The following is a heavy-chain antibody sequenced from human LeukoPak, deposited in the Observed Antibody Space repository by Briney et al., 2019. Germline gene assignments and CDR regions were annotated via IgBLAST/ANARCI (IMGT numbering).Heavy chain of an antibody. V-gene: IGHV3-30*02. D-gene: IGHD3-3*01. Sequence: GGSLRLSCAASGFTFSSYGMHWVRQAPGKGLEWVAFIRYDGSNRYYADSVKGRFTISRDNSKNTLYLQMNSLRAEDTAVYYSAKESTIFGVVIMEALDYWGQGTLVTVSS. J-gene: IGHJ4*02. CDR1: GFTFSSYG. CDR3: AKESTIFGVVIMEALDY. CDR2: IRYDGSNR.